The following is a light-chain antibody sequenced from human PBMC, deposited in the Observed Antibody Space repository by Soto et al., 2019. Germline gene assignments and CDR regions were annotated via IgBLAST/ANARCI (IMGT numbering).Light chain of an antibody. CDR1: QSVTSSY. Sequence: EIVLTQSPGTLSLSPGDRATLSCRASQSVTSSYLAWYQQKPGQAPRLLIYGASSRATGIPDRFSASGSGTDFTLTISRLDPEDFAVYYCQQYVGSITFGQGTRLEIE. CDR2: GAS. CDR3: QQYVGSIT. V-gene: IGKV3-20*01. J-gene: IGKJ5*01.